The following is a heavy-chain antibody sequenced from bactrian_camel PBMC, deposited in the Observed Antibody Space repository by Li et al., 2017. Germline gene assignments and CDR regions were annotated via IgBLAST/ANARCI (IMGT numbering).Heavy chain of an antibody. CDR1: GFTFTSYY. CDR2: IISGGGST. D-gene: IGHD4*01. J-gene: IGHJ4*01. V-gene: IGHV3S40*01. Sequence: DVQLVESGGGLVQPGGSLRLSCGASGFTFTSYYMTWVRQAPGKGLEWVSAIISGGGSTYHADSVKGRFTISRGNAKNTLYLHLNSLKTEDTAMYYCANSRERYSDYVHVYWGQGTQVTVS. CDR3: ANSRERYSDYVHVY.